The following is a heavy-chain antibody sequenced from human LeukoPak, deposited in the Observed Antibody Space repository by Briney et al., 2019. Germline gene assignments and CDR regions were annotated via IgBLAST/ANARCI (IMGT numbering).Heavy chain of an antibody. J-gene: IGHJ6*02. D-gene: IGHD3-16*01. V-gene: IGHV3-23*01. CDR2: INNRGGST. Sequence: GGSLRLSCAASGFXFSSYPISWVRQAPGKGLAWVSGINNRGGSTYNADSVKGRFTISRDNSKNTLYLQMNSLRVEDTAVYYCAKAFGLSRHGMDVWGQGTTVTVSS. CDR3: AKAFGLSRHGMDV. CDR1: GFXFSSYP.